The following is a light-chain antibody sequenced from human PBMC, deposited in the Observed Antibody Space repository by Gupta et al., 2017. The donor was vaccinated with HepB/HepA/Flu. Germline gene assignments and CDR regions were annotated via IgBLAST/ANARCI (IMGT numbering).Light chain of an antibody. CDR1: NSDVRVYNY. V-gene: IGLV2-14*03. J-gene: IGLJ1*01. Sequence: QSPLPQPASASAFPGQSITISCTGTNSDVRVYNYVSWYQQHPGKAPKLLIYDVSNRPSGVSNRFSGSKSGPTASLAISGLQAEDEADYYCTSYKSRKARYVLGTGTKLTVL. CDR3: TSYKSRKARYV. CDR2: DVS.